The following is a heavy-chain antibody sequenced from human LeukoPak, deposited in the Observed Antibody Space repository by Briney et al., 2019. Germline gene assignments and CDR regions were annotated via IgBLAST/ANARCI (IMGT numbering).Heavy chain of an antibody. CDR1: GFTFSTYA. CDR2: ISGSGDST. CDR3: ATQERVVDSTYGMDV. D-gene: IGHD3-22*01. Sequence: GGSLRLSCAASGFTFSTYAVNWVRQAPGKGLEWVSTISGSGDSTYYADSVKGRFTISRDNSKDTLYLQMSSVRVDDTAVYYCATQERVVDSTYGMDVWGQGTTVTVSS. J-gene: IGHJ6*02. V-gene: IGHV3-23*01.